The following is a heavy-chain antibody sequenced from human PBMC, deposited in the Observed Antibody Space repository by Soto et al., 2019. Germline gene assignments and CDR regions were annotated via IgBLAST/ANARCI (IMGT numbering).Heavy chain of an antibody. CDR2: INPNSGGT. J-gene: IGHJ6*02. D-gene: IGHD1-26*01. CDR1: GYTFTGYY. V-gene: IGHV1-2*04. Sequence: GASVKVSCKASGYTFTGYYMHWVRQAPGQGPEWMGWINPNSGGTNYAQKFQGWVTMTRDTSISTAYMELSRPRSDDTAVYYWARGGRKHYCGMDGWGQGTTGTVAS. CDR3: ARGGRKHYCGMDG.